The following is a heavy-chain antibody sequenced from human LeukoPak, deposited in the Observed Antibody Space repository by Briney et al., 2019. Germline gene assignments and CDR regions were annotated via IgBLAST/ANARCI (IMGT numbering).Heavy chain of an antibody. CDR2: INPNSGGT. Sequence: ASVKVSCKASGYTFTGYYMHWVRQAPGQGLEWMGWINPNSGGTNYAQKFQGRVTMTRDTSISTAYMELSRLRSDDTAVYYCARGAFWSGSTDQYYYYYMDVWGKGTTVTVSS. CDR1: GYTFTGYY. D-gene: IGHD3-3*01. CDR3: ARGAFWSGSTDQYYYYYMDV. V-gene: IGHV1-2*02. J-gene: IGHJ6*03.